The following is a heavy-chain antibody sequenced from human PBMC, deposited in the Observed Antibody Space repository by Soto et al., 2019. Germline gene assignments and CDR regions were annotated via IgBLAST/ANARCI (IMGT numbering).Heavy chain of an antibody. Sequence: EVQLVESGGGLVKPGGSLRLSCAASGFTFSNAWMSWVRQAPGKGLEWVGRIKSKTDGGTTDYAAPVKGRFTISRDDSKNTLYLQMNSLKTEDTAVYYCTTDPPLGQWLAPISDYWGQGTLVTVSS. CDR1: GFTFSNAW. D-gene: IGHD6-19*01. J-gene: IGHJ4*02. CDR3: TTDPPLGQWLAPISDY. V-gene: IGHV3-15*01. CDR2: IKSKTDGGTT.